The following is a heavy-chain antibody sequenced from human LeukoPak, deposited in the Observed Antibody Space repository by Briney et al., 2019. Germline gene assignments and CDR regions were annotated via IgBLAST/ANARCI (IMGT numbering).Heavy chain of an antibody. J-gene: IGHJ3*02. Sequence: ETLSLTCTVSGGSISSRDYYWAWIRQAPGKGLEWVSSISSSSNYIYYADSVKGRFTISRDNAKNSLYLQMNSLRAEDTAVYYCARDTNWNGDNDAFDIWGQGTMVTVSS. CDR3: ARDTNWNGDNDAFDI. V-gene: IGHV3-21*01. CDR2: ISSSSNYI. D-gene: IGHD1-20*01. CDR1: GGSISSRDYY.